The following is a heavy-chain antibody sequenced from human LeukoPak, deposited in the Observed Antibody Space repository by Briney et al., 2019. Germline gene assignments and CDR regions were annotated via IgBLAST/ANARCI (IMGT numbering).Heavy chain of an antibody. CDR1: GGSISSYY. V-gene: IGHV4-4*07. D-gene: IGHD5-24*01. Sequence: SETLSLTCTVSGGSISSYYWSWIRQPAGKGLEWIGRIYTSGSTYYNPSLKSRVTISVDTSKNQFSLKLSSVTAADTAVYYCARGGQKITRNAFDIWGQGTMVTVSS. J-gene: IGHJ3*02. CDR3: ARGGQKITRNAFDI. CDR2: IYTSGST.